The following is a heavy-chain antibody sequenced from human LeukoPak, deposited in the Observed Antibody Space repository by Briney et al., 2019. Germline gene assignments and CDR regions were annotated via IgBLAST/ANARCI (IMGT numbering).Heavy chain of an antibody. V-gene: IGHV3-74*01. CDR1: GFTFSSDW. J-gene: IGHJ4*02. CDR2: INSDGSST. CDR3: ARSRSGLFDY. Sequence: GGSLRLSCAASGFTFSSDWMHWVRQAPGKGLLWVSRINSDGSSTSYADSVKGRFTISRDNAKNTLYLQMNSLRAEDTAVYYCARSRSGLFDYWGQGTLVTVSS.